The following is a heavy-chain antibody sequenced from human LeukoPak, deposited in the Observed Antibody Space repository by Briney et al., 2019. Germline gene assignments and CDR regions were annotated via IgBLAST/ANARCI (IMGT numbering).Heavy chain of an antibody. J-gene: IGHJ4*02. CDR1: EFSLSTSGVG. V-gene: IGHV2-5*02. D-gene: IGHD6-19*01. CDR3: AHRMRTTVAGTVAFDY. CDR2: NYLDDDK. Sequence: ESGPTLVNPTQTLTLTCTFSEFSLSTSGVGVGWIRQPPGNALEWLALNYLDDDKRNSPSLKSRPTITKDTSKNQVVLTMTNMDPVDTATYYCAHRMRTTVAGTVAFDYWGQGILVTGSS.